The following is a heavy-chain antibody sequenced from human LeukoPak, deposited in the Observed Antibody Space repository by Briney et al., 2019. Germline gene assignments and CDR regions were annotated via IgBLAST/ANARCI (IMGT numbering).Heavy chain of an antibody. V-gene: IGHV4-34*01. CDR1: VGPAGGSY. Sequence: SETLSSPAPAYVGPAGGSYWSWTGSPPGKGLEWFGEINHSGSTNYNPSLKSRVTISVDTSKNQFSLKLSSVTAADTAVYYCARYSGSQGSFFDYWGQGTLVTVSS. J-gene: IGHJ4*02. CDR2: INHSGST. D-gene: IGHD1-26*01. CDR3: ARYSGSQGSFFDY.